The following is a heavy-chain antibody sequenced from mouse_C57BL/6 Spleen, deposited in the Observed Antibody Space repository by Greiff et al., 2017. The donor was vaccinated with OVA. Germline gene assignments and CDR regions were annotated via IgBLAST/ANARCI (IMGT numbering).Heavy chain of an antibody. CDR1: GFTFSSYG. CDR2: ISSGGSYT. V-gene: IGHV5-6*01. J-gene: IGHJ2*01. D-gene: IGHD1-1*01. Sequence: EVKVVESGGDLVKPGGSLKLSCAASGFTFSSYGMSWVRQTPDKRLEWVATISSGGSYTYYPDSVKGRFTISRDNAKNTLYLQMSSLKSEDTAMYYCARGGSSFDYWGQGTTLTVSS. CDR3: ARGGSSFDY.